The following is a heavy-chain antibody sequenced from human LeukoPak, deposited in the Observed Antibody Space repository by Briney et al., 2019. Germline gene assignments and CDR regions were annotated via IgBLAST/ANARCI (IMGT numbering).Heavy chain of an antibody. CDR3: AKTPASGYLFDY. Sequence: GGSLRLSCSASGFTFSRYAMHWVRQAPGKGLEYVSAISSNGGSTYYADSVKGRFTISRDNSKDTLYLQMNSLRAEDTAVYYCAKTPASGYLFDYWGQGTLVTVSS. V-gene: IGHV3-64*04. CDR2: ISSNGGST. J-gene: IGHJ4*02. D-gene: IGHD3-22*01. CDR1: GFTFSRYA.